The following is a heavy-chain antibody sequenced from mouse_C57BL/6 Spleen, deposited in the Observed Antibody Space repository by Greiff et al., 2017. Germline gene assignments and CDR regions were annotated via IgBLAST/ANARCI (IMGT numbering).Heavy chain of an antibody. Sequence: QVQLKQPGTELVKPGASVKLSCKASGYTFTSYWMHWVKQRPGQGLEWIGNINPSNGGTNYNEKFKSKATLTVDKSSSTAYMQLSRLSSDDSAVYSCARSYYYGSSCGYWGQGTTLTVSS. CDR2: INPSNGGT. CDR1: GYTFTSYW. J-gene: IGHJ2*01. V-gene: IGHV1-53*01. D-gene: IGHD1-1*01. CDR3: ARSYYYGSSCGY.